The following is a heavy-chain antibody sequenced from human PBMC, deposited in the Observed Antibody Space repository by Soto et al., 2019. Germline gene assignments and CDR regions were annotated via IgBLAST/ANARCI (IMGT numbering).Heavy chain of an antibody. D-gene: IGHD3-3*01. CDR3: ARGYYDFWSGFFQPQFDY. CDR1: GGSISSGGYS. J-gene: IGHJ4*02. V-gene: IGHV4-30-2*01. Sequence: SETLSLTCAVSGGSISSGGYSWSWIRQPPGKGLEWIGYIYHSGSTYYNPSLKSRVTISVDRSKNQFSLKLSSVTAADTAVYYCARGYYDFWSGFFQPQFDYWGQGTQVTV. CDR2: IYHSGST.